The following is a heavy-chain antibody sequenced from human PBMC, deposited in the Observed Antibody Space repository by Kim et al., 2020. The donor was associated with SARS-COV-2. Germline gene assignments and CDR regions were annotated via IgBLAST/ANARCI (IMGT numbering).Heavy chain of an antibody. CDR1: GFTFSSYG. V-gene: IGHV3-30*18. Sequence: GGSLRLSCAASGFTFSSYGMHWVRQAPGKGLEWVAVISYDGSNKYYADSVKGRFTISRDNSKNTLYLQMNSLRAEDTAVYYCAKDTYYGSGSFPDYWGQG. J-gene: IGHJ4*02. D-gene: IGHD3-10*01. CDR3: AKDTYYGSGSFPDY. CDR2: ISYDGSNK.